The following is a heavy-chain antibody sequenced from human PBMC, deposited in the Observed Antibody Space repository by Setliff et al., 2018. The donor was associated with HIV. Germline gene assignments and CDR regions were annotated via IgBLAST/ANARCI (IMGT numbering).Heavy chain of an antibody. J-gene: IGHJ3*02. Sequence: ASVKVSCTASGYTFNNYGVMWVRQAPGQGLEWMGWISGYGNRKYAQKFEGRLTVTTDTSTSTAYMELRTLRSDDTAVYFCASGRGIYGSGALEAYDIWGQGTMVT. V-gene: IGHV1-18*01. CDR3: ASGRGIYGSGALEAYDI. CDR2: ISGYGNR. CDR1: GYTFNNYG. D-gene: IGHD3-10*01.